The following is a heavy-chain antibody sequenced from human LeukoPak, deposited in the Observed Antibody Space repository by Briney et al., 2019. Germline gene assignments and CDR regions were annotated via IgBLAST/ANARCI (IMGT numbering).Heavy chain of an antibody. J-gene: IGHJ4*02. CDR2: ISSSSSYI. Sequence: PGGSLRLSCAASGFTFSSYSMNWVRQAPGKGLEWVSSISSSSSYIYYADSVKGRFTISRDNATNSLYLQMNSLRAEDTAVYYCAAAVDYYDSAGFDYWGQGTLVTVSS. CDR3: AAAVDYYDSAGFDY. CDR1: GFTFSSYS. D-gene: IGHD3-22*01. V-gene: IGHV3-21*01.